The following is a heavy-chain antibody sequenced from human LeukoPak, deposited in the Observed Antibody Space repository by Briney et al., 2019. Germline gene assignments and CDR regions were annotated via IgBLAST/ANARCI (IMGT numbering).Heavy chain of an antibody. CDR3: ARGGVVPAAIDY. V-gene: IGHV1-69*04. J-gene: IGHJ4*02. D-gene: IGHD2-2*01. Sequence: SVKVSCKASGGTFSSYAISWVRQAPGQGLEWMGRINPILGIANYAQKFQGRVTITADKSTSTAYMELSSLRSEDTAVYYCARGGVVPAAIDYWGQGTLVTVSS. CDR2: INPILGIA. CDR1: GGTFSSYA.